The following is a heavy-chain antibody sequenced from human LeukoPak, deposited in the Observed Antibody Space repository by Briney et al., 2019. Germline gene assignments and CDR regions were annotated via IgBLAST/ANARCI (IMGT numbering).Heavy chain of an antibody. V-gene: IGHV4-59*01. Sequence: PSETLSLTCTVSGGSISSYYWSWIRQPPGKGLEWIWYIYYSGSTNYNPSLKSRVTISVDTSKNQFSLKLSSVTAADTAVYYCAKTAYYYGSGSPLLDYWGQGTLVTVSS. J-gene: IGHJ4*02. CDR3: AKTAYYYGSGSPLLDY. CDR2: IYYSGST. CDR1: GGSISSYY. D-gene: IGHD3-10*01.